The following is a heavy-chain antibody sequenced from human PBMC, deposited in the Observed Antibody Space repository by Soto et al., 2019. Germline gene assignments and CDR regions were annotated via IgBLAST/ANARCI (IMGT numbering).Heavy chain of an antibody. CDR2: IIPMLGVR. V-gene: IGHV1-69*02. Sequence: QVQLVQSGAEVKKPGSSVKVSCKDYGGTFSTYSMFWVRQAPGQGLEWMGRIIPMLGVRNYAQRFQDRVTIIADKSTATVHMELSSLRSEDTALYYCTIGRWSGEVFDIWGQGTRVTVSS. CDR3: TIGRWSGEVFDI. D-gene: IGHD2-15*01. J-gene: IGHJ3*02. CDR1: GGTFSTYS.